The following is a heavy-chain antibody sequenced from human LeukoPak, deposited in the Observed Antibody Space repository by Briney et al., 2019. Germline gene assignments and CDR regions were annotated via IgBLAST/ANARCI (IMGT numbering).Heavy chain of an antibody. Sequence: ASVQVSCKAAGYNFPAYFVHWVRQAPGQGLEWMGRINPNGGDTNYAQKFQGRVIMASDTSISTAYMELSSLISDDTAVYYCVRVGFTTSWSNFDYWGQGTLVTVSS. CDR2: INPNGGDT. V-gene: IGHV1-2*06. D-gene: IGHD2-2*01. J-gene: IGHJ4*02. CDR1: GYNFPAYF. CDR3: VRVGFTTSWSNFDY.